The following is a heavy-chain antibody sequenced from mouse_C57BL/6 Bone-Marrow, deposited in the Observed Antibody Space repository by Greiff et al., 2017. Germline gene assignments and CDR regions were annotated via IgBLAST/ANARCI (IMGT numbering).Heavy chain of an antibody. CDR2: IRSKSSTYAT. V-gene: IGHV10-3*01. Sequence: EVKLVESGGGLVQPKGSLTLSCAASGFTFNTYAMHWVRQAPGKGLEWVARIRSKSSTYATYSADSVKDRFTISRDNSQSMIYLQMNKLKTEDTAMYYCVRDGAYSDFDYWGQGTTLTVSS. J-gene: IGHJ2*01. CDR3: VRDGAYSDFDY. CDR1: GFTFNTYA. D-gene: IGHD2-10*01.